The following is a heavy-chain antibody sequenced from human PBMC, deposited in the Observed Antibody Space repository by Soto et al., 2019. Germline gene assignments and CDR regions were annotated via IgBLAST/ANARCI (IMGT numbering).Heavy chain of an antibody. Sequence: QITLKESGPTLVKPTQTLTLTCTFSGFSLSTSGVGVGWIRQPPGKALEWLALIYWDDDKRYSPSLKSRLTITKDTSKNQVVLTMTNMDPVETATYYCAHRLGGIGVAGTFDYWGQGTLVTVSS. CDR2: IYWDDDK. CDR3: AHRLGGIGVAGTFDY. D-gene: IGHD6-19*01. J-gene: IGHJ4*02. CDR1: GFSLSTSGVG. V-gene: IGHV2-5*02.